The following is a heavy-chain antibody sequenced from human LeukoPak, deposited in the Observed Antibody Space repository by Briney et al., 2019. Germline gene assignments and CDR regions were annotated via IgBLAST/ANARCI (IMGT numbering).Heavy chain of an antibody. CDR1: GFTFSSYA. J-gene: IGHJ4*02. V-gene: IGHV3-23*01. Sequence: GGSLRLSCAASGFTFSSYAMSWVRQAPGKGLEWVSVIGGSDGSTYYADSVKGRFTISRDTSKNTLYLQMNSLRVEDTAVYYCARVVSGYRHFDYWGQGTLVTVSS. CDR3: ARVVSGYRHFDY. CDR2: IGGSDGST. D-gene: IGHD5-12*01.